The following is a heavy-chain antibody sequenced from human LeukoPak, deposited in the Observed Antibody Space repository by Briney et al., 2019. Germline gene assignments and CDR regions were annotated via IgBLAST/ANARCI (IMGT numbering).Heavy chain of an antibody. V-gene: IGHV4-61*02. J-gene: IGHJ6*03. CDR1: GGSISSGGYY. Sequence: SETLSLTCTVSGGSISSGGYYWSWIRQPAGKGLEWIGRIYTSGSTNYNPSLKSRLTISLDTSKNQFSLKLSSVTAADTAVYYCARDNPLGYCSSTSCYTLYYYYYMDVWGKGTTVTVSS. D-gene: IGHD2-2*02. CDR3: ARDNPLGYCSSTSCYTLYYYYYMDV. CDR2: IYTSGST.